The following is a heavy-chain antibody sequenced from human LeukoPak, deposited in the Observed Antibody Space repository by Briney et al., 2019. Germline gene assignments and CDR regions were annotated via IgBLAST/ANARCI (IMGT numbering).Heavy chain of an antibody. CDR3: ARQSNPYYYYYMDV. D-gene: IGHD4-11*01. J-gene: IGHJ6*03. V-gene: IGHV3-64*01. CDR2: ISANGAST. CDR1: GFTFSNYV. Sequence: GGSLRLSCVASGFTFSNYVLHWVRQAPGKGLEYVSAISANGASTYYANSVKGRFTISRDNSKTTLYLQMGSLRAEDMADYYCARQSNPYYYYYMDVWGKGTTVTVSS.